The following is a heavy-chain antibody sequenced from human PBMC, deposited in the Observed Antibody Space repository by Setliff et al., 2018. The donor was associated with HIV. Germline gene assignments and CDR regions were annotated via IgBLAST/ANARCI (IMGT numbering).Heavy chain of an antibody. CDR3: ARQRAGPDY. V-gene: IGHV4-39*01. J-gene: IGHJ4*02. CDR1: GGSISSGSYY. CDR2: IYYSGST. Sequence: SETLSLTCTVSGGSISSGSYYWSWIRQPPGKGLEWIGSIYYSGSTYYNPSLKSRVTISVDTSKNQFSLKLSSVTAADTAVYCCARQRAGPDYWGQGTLVTVSS.